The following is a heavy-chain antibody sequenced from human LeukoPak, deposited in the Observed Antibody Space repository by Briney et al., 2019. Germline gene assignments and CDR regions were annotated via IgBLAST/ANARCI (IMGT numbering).Heavy chain of an antibody. J-gene: IGHJ5*02. D-gene: IGHD2-2*02. CDR3: ARGGRGDIVVVPAAIRNWFDP. CDR2: IYYSGST. CDR1: GGSISNYY. Sequence: SETLSLTCTVSGGSISNYYWSWIRQPPGKGLEYIGYIYYSGSTNYNPSLKSRVTISVDTSKNQFSLKLSSVTAADTAVYYCARGGRGDIVVVPAAIRNWFDPGGQGTLVTVSS. V-gene: IGHV4-59*01.